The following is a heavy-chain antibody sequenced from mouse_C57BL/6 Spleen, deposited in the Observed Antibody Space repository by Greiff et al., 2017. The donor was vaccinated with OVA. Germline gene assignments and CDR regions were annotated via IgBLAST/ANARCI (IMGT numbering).Heavy chain of an antibody. D-gene: IGHD1-1*01. V-gene: IGHV5-9-1*02. CDR2: ISSGGDYI. Sequence: EVQLVESGEGLVKPGGSLKLSCAASGFTFSSYAMSWVRQTPAKRLEWVAYISSGGDYIYYADTVKGRFTISRDNARNTLYLQMSSLKSEDTAMYYCTRDPYYGSSHWYFDVWGTGTTVTVSS. J-gene: IGHJ1*03. CDR3: TRDPYYGSSHWYFDV. CDR1: GFTFSSYA.